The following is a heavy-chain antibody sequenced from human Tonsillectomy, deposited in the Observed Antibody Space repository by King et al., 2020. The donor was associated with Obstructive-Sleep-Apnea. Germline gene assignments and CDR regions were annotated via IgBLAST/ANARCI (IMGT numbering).Heavy chain of an antibody. CDR3: AKEGGYSYGYGLDYFDY. J-gene: IGHJ4*02. CDR2: ISGSGANT. CDR1: GFPFSNYA. V-gene: IGHV3-23*04. D-gene: IGHD5-18*01. Sequence: QLVQSGGGLVQPGGSLRLSCAASGFPFSNYALSWVRQAPGKGLEWVSAISGSGANTYYADSVKGRFTISRDNSKNTLYLQMNSLRPADTAVYYCAKEGGYSYGYGLDYFDYWGQGTLVTVSS.